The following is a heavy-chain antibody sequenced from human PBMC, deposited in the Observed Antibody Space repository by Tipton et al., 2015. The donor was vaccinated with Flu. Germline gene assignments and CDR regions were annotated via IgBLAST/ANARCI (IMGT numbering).Heavy chain of an antibody. J-gene: IGHJ6*02. CDR1: GFTVSSNY. Sequence: GSLRLSCAASGFTVSSNYMSWVRQAPGKGLEWVSVIYSDGSTYYIDSVKGRFTISRDNSKNMLSLEMNSLRAEDTAVYYCARGPQVPVWPYYYGMDVWGQGTTVTVSS. CDR2: IYSDGST. CDR3: ARGPQVPVWPYYYGMDV. D-gene: IGHD2-2*01. V-gene: IGHV3-53*01.